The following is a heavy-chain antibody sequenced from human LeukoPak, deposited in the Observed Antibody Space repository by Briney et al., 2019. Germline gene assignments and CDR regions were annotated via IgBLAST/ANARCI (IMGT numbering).Heavy chain of an antibody. J-gene: IGHJ6*02. V-gene: IGHV4-34*01. CDR1: GGSFSGYY. Sequence: NPSETLSLTCAVYGGSFSGYYWSWIRQPPGKGLEWIGEINHSGSTNYNPSLKSRVTISVDTSKNQFSLKLSSVTAADTAVYYCARGKYYDSSGYYPYYYYYYGMDVWGQGTTVTVSS. CDR3: ARGKYYDSSGYYPYYYYYYGMDV. D-gene: IGHD3-22*01. CDR2: INHSGST.